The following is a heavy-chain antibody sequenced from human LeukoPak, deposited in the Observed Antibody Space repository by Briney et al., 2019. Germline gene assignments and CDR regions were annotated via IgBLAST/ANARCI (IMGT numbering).Heavy chain of an antibody. CDR1: RFAFSNYG. V-gene: IGHV3-23*01. CDR2: ISGSGGST. J-gene: IGHJ5*01. Sequence: GGSLRLSCAVSRFAFSNYGMSWVRQAPGKGLEWVSAISGSGGSTYYADSVKGRFTISRDNSKNTVYLQMNSLRGEDTAIYYCARGVGNWNYDSWGQGSLVIVSS. CDR3: ARGVGNWNYDS. D-gene: IGHD1-7*01.